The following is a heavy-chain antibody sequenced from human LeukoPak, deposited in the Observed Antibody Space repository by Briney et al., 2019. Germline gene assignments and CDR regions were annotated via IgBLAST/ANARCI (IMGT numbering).Heavy chain of an antibody. CDR3: AKSGGWELPHFDY. V-gene: IGHV3-30*18. J-gene: IGHJ4*02. CDR1: GFTFSSYG. D-gene: IGHD1-26*01. CDR2: ISYDGSNK. Sequence: GGSLRLSCAASGFTFSSYGMQWVRQAPGKGLEWVAVISYDGSNKYYADSVKGRFTISRDNSKNTLYLQMNSLRAEDTAAYYCAKSGGWELPHFDYWGQGTLVTVSS.